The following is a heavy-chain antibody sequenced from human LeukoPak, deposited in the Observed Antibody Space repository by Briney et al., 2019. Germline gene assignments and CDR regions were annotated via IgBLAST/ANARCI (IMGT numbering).Heavy chain of an antibody. Sequence: PGGSLRLSCAASGLTFGSCGMNWVRQAPGKGLEWVSSISSTSTYIHYADSVKGRFTISRDNAKNSLFLQMNSLRAEDTAVYYCARGTFSYSVFGSYYFDYWGHGTLVSVSS. CDR1: GLTFGSCG. CDR2: ISSTSTYI. D-gene: IGHD5/OR15-5a*01. CDR3: ARGTFSYSVFGSYYFDY. J-gene: IGHJ4*01. V-gene: IGHV3-21*01.